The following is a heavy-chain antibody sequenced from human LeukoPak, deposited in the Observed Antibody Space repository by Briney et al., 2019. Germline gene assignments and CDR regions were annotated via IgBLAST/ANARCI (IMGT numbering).Heavy chain of an antibody. Sequence: GGSLRLSCAASGFTSSSYGMHWVRQAPGKGLEWVAFIRYDGSNKYYADSVKGRFTISRDNSKNTLYLQMNSLRAEDTAVYYCAKDLFSRDCSSTSCYPGFDYWGQGTLVTVSS. J-gene: IGHJ4*02. V-gene: IGHV3-30*02. CDR2: IRYDGSNK. CDR3: AKDLFSRDCSSTSCYPGFDY. D-gene: IGHD2-2*01. CDR1: GFTSSSYG.